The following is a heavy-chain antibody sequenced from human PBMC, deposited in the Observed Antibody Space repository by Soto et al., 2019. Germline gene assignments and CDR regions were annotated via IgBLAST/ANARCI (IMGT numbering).Heavy chain of an antibody. CDR3: AKISDYYYYGMDV. CDR1: GFTFSSYA. J-gene: IGHJ6*02. Sequence: HPGGSLRLSCAASGFTFSSYAMSWVRQAPGKGLEWVSAISGSGGSTYYADSVKGRFTISRDNSKNTLYLQMNSLRAEDTAVYYCAKISDYYYYGMDVWGQGTTVTVSS. CDR2: ISGSGGST. V-gene: IGHV3-23*01.